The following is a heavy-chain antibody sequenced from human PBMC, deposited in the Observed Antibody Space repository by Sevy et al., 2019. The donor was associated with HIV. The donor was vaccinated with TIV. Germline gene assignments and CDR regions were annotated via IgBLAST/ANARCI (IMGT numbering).Heavy chain of an antibody. CDR3: ARGAGKSEWGYYFDY. V-gene: IGHV3-74*01. CDR1: GFTFSTYW. Sequence: GGSLRLSCAASGFTFSTYWMNWVRQAPGKGLGWVSRINRDESSDGGSKRYADYVKGRLTMSRDKSKNALYLQMNSLRAEDTAVYYCARGAGKSEWGYYFDYWGQGTLVTVSS. D-gene: IGHD6-13*01. J-gene: IGHJ4*02. CDR2: INRDESSDGGSK.